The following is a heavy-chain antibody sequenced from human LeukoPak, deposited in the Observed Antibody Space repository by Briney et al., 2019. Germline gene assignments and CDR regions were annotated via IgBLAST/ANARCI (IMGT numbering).Heavy chain of an antibody. CDR3: ARVELAPYYYYMDV. CDR2: ISSSGSTI. CDR1: GFSISSYE. V-gene: IGHV3-48*03. D-gene: IGHD1-7*01. Sequence: GGSLRLSWAASGFSISSYEMNWVRQAPGKGLEWISYISSSGSTIYYADSVKGRFTISRDNAKNSLYLQMNSLRAEDTAVYYCARVELAPYYYYMDVWGKGTTVTVSS. J-gene: IGHJ6*03.